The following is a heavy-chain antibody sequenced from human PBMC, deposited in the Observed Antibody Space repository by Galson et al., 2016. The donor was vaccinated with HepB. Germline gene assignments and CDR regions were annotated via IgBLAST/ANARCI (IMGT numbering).Heavy chain of an antibody. D-gene: IGHD4-11*01. J-gene: IGHJ4*02. V-gene: IGHV3-7*05. CDR2: INVDGSEE. CDR1: GFTFGSYG. Sequence: SLRLSCAASGFTFGSYGMHWVRQAPGKGLEWVVNINVDGSEEYYVDSVRGRFTISRDNAKNSMYLQMNSLRVEDTAVYYCARDDYRVFGHWGQGTLVTVSS. CDR3: ARDDYRVFGH.